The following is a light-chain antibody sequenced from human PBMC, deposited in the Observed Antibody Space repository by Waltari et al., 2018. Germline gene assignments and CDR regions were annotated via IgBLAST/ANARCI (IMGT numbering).Light chain of an antibody. CDR2: DAS. J-gene: IGKJ5*01. CDR1: QRVSGY. CDR3: QHRSNWPPIT. Sequence: EIVLTQSPATLSLSPGDSATLSCRASQRVSGYLAWYQHQPGQAPRLLIYDASNRATGIPARFSGSGSGTHFTLTISSLEPEDFAVYYCQHRSNWPPITFGQGTRLDIK. V-gene: IGKV3-11*01.